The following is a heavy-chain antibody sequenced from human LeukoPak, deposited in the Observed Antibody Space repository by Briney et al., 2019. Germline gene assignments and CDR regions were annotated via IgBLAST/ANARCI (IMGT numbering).Heavy chain of an antibody. Sequence: TGGSLRLSCAASGFTFSTYWMHWVRHAPGKGLLWVSRISSDGSSTSYADSVKGRFTISRDNARNTLYLQMSSLRAEDTAVYYCARGPGGGATVSFDYWGQGTLVTVSS. J-gene: IGHJ4*02. CDR3: ARGPGGGATVSFDY. D-gene: IGHD1-26*01. V-gene: IGHV3-74*01. CDR1: GFTFSTYW. CDR2: ISSDGSST.